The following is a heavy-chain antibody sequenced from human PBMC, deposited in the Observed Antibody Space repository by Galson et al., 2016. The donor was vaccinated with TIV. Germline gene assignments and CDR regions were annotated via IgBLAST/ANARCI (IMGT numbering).Heavy chain of an antibody. J-gene: IGHJ4*02. CDR2: INWNGGAT. V-gene: IGHV3-20*04. Sequence: SLRLSCAASGFTFDDHGMSWVRQGPGKGLEWVSSINWNGGATSYADSVRGRFTISRDNAKNFLYLQMNSLRAVDTAFYYCVREVACGGACYYFDYWGQGNLVTVSS. CDR1: GFTFDDHG. D-gene: IGHD2-21*02. CDR3: VREVACGGACYYFDY.